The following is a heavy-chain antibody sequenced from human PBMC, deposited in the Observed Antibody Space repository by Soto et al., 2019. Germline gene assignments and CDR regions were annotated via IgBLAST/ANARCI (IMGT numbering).Heavy chain of an antibody. CDR2: INPSGGST. D-gene: IGHD3-22*01. CDR1: GYTFTSYY. V-gene: IGHV1-46*01. Sequence: QVQLVQSGAEVKKPGASVKVSCKASGYTFTSYYMHWVRQAPGQGLEWMGIINPSGGSTSYAQKCQGRVTMTRDTSTSTVYMELSSLRSEDTAVYYCARGGRQYYYDSSGPPAFDIWGQGTMVTVSS. J-gene: IGHJ3*02. CDR3: ARGGRQYYYDSSGPPAFDI.